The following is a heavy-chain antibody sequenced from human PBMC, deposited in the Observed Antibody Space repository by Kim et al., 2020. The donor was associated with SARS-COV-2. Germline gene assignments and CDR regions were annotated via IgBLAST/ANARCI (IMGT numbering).Heavy chain of an antibody. V-gene: IGHV5-10-1*01. D-gene: IGHD6-13*01. CDR3: ARESSSSCKFDP. Sequence: NYSPSFQGHVTISADKSISTAYLQWSSLKASDTAMYYCARESSSSCKFDPWGQGTLVTVSS. J-gene: IGHJ5*02.